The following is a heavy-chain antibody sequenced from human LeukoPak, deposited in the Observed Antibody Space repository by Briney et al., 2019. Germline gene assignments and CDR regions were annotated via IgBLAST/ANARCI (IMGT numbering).Heavy chain of an antibody. CDR3: AKWLSPNSSGYYGALNYYYGMDV. CDR2: ISGSGGST. J-gene: IGHJ6*02. V-gene: IGHV3-23*01. D-gene: IGHD3-22*01. Sequence: GGSLRLSCAASGFTFSSYAMSWVRQAPGKGLEWVSAISGSGGSTYYADSVKGRFTISRDNSKNTLYLQMNILRAEDTAVYYCAKWLSPNSSGYYGALNYYYGMDVWGQGTTVTVSS. CDR1: GFTFSSYA.